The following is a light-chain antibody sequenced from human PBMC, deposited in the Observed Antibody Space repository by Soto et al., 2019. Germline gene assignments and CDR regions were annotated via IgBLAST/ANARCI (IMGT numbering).Light chain of an antibody. CDR3: QQYGSSPRT. V-gene: IGKV3-20*01. CDR2: GAF. J-gene: IGKJ1*01. CDR1: QSVSSNY. Sequence: EIVLTQSPGTLSLSPGERATFSCRASQSVSSNYLAWYQQKPGQAPRLLIYGAFKMATGIPDRFSGSGSGTDFTLTISRMEPEDVAVYCCQQYGSSPRTFGQGTKVEIK.